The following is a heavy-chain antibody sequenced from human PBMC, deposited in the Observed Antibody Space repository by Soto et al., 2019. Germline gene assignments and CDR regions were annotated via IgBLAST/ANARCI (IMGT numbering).Heavy chain of an antibody. Sequence: PSETLSLTCTVSGDAIYIGGYYWTWIRQHPGKGLEWIGYIYHTGKTYYNPSLESRVTISVDTSKNQFSLKLTSVTAADTAVYYCARDSRGPLQYQLLREFDYWGQGTLVTVSS. CDR1: GDAIYIGGYY. D-gene: IGHD2-2*01. J-gene: IGHJ4*02. CDR2: IYHTGKT. V-gene: IGHV4-31*03. CDR3: ARDSRGPLQYQLLREFDY.